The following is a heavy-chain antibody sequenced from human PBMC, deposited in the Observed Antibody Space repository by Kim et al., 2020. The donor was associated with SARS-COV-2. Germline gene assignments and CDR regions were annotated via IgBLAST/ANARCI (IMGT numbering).Heavy chain of an antibody. Sequence: GWSLRLSCAASGFTFSSYGMHWVRQAPGKGLEWVAVIWYDGSNKYYADSVKGRFTISRDNSKNTLYLQMNSLRAEDTAVYYCARDVLGYSYGFDYWGQGTLVTVSS. CDR2: IWYDGSNK. J-gene: IGHJ4*02. D-gene: IGHD5-18*01. CDR3: ARDVLGYSYGFDY. CDR1: GFTFSSYG. V-gene: IGHV3-33*01.